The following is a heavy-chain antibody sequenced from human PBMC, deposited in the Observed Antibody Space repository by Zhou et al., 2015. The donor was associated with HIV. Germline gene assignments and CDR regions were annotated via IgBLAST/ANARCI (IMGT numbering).Heavy chain of an antibody. CDR2: IIPMFGTADYV. V-gene: IGHV1-69*06. CDR1: GGTFTSYV. Sequence: QVQLVQSGAEVKKPGSSVMVSCKVSGGTFTSYVISWVRQAPGQGLEWMGGIIPMFGTADYVNYVHKFQGRVTITADKSTSTAYMELSSLRSEDTAIYYCARGPSRLLAGSYNYDYWGQGTLVTVSP. J-gene: IGHJ4*02. D-gene: IGHD3-10*01. CDR3: ARGPSRLLAGSYNYDY.